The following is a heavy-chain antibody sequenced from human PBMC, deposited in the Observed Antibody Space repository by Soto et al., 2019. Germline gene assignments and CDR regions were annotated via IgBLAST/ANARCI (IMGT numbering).Heavy chain of an antibody. V-gene: IGHV1-58*01. CDR1: GFTFTSSA. CDR2: IVVGSGNT. J-gene: IGHJ6*02. CDR3: AADMLSGYYYYYGMDV. Sequence: ASVKVSCKASGFTFTSSAVQWVRQARGQRLEWIGWIVVGSGNTNYAQKFQERVTITRDMSTSTAYMELSSLRSEDTAVYYCAADMLSGYYYYYGMDVWGQGTTVTVSS. D-gene: IGHD3-10*02.